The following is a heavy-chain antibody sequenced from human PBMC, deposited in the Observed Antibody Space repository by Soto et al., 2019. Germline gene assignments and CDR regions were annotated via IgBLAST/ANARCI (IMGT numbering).Heavy chain of an antibody. V-gene: IGHV1-46*01. Sequence: ASVKVSCKASGYTLTNYYIYWVRQAPGQGLDWMGIIDPSGGSTSYAQKFQGRVTLTRDTSTSTVYMDLSSLRSEDTAVYYCARYYDTSLDYCGQGTLVTVSS. D-gene: IGHD3-22*01. CDR1: GYTLTNYY. CDR2: IDPSGGST. CDR3: ARYYDTSLDY. J-gene: IGHJ4*02.